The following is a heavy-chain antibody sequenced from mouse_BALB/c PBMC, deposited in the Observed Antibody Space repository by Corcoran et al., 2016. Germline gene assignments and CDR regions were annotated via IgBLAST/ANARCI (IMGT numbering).Heavy chain of an antibody. CDR2: ISYDGSN. V-gene: IGHV3-6*02. CDR1: GYSITSGYY. CDR3: ARGYDYAYAMDY. D-gene: IGHD2-4*01. J-gene: IGHJ4*01. Sequence: DVQLQESGPGLVKPSQSLSLTCSVTGYSITSGYYWNWIRQFPGNKLEWMGYISYDGSNNYNPSLKNRISITRDTSKNQFFLKLNSVTTEDTVKYYWARGYDYAYAMDYWGQGTSFTVPS.